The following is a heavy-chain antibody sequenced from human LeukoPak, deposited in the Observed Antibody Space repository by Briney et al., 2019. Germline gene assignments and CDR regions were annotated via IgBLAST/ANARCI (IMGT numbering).Heavy chain of an antibody. D-gene: IGHD4-17*01. V-gene: IGHV1-18*01. CDR1: GYTFTSYG. CDR3: ARDRATVTTPAYYYGMDV. CDR2: ISAYNGNT. J-gene: IGHJ6*02. Sequence: GASVKVSCKASGYTFTSYGISWVRQAPEQGLEWMGWISAYNGNTNYAQKLQGRVTMTTDTSTSTAYMELRSLRSDDTAVYYCARDRATVTTPAYYYGMDVWGQGTTVTVSS.